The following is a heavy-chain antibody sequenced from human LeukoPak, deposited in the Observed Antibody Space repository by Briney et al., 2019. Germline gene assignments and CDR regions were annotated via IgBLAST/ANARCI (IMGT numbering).Heavy chain of an antibody. D-gene: IGHD3-3*01. Sequence: PSETLSLTCTVSGGSFSSGSYYWSWIRQPPGKGLEWIGYIYYSGSTNYNPSLKSRVTISVDTSKNQFSLKLGSVTAADTAVYYCARARYYDFWEYWGQGTLVTVSS. J-gene: IGHJ4*02. CDR2: IYYSGST. CDR1: GGSFSSGSYY. V-gene: IGHV4-61*01. CDR3: ARARYYDFWEY.